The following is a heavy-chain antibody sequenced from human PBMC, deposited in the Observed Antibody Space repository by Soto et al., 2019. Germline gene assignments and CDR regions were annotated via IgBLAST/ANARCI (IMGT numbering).Heavy chain of an antibody. J-gene: IGHJ3*02. Sequence: GGSLRLSCATSGFTFVTYAMNWVRQAPGKGLEWVSSIGDDGVATYYADSVKGRFAISRDNSKNSLYLQMNSLRAEDTALYYCAKPIGESMNDAFDIWGQGTMVTVSS. CDR3: AKPIGESMNDAFDI. CDR1: GFTFVTYA. CDR2: IGDDGVAT. D-gene: IGHD3-10*01. V-gene: IGHV3-23*01.